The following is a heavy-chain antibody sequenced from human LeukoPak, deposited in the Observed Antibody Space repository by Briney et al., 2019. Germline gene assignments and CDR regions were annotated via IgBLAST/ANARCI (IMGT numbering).Heavy chain of an antibody. CDR3: ARDRRGSFDTFDL. J-gene: IGHJ3*01. Sequence: SETLSLTCSVSGASMNGYFWNWVRHTPEKGLEWIGYVSHTGATTSNPTLKRRVPITIDTSKSQISLTMTSVTAADSALYYSARDRRGSFDTFDLWGPGTIVSVS. V-gene: IGHV4-59*01. D-gene: IGHD1-26*01. CDR1: GASMNGYF. CDR2: VSHTGAT.